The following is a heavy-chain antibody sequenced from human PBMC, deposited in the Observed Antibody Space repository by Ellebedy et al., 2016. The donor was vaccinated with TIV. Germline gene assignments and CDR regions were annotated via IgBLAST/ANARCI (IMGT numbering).Heavy chain of an antibody. Sequence: ASVKVSCKASGYIFTSFGMNWVRQAPGQGLEWMGSISYTGETNYLQKFRGRVTMTADTSTDTAYMELRSLRSDDTAVYYCARDREEHSYGYDSAFDPWGQGTLVTVSS. CDR1: GYIFTSFG. J-gene: IGHJ5*02. CDR2: SISYTGET. V-gene: IGHV1-18*01. CDR3: ARDREEHSYGYDSAFDP. D-gene: IGHD5-18*01.